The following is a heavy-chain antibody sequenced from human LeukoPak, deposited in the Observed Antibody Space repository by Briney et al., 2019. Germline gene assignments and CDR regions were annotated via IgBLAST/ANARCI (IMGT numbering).Heavy chain of an antibody. CDR1: GGSISSYY. CDR2: IYTRGST. Sequence: SETLSLTCTVSGGSISSYYWSWIRQPAGKGLEWIGRIYTRGSTNYNPSLKTRVTMSVDTSKNQFSLKLSSVTAADTAVYYCAGEGHYYDSSGYYYGGEDYWGQGTLVTVSS. CDR3: AGEGHYYDSSGYYYGGEDY. D-gene: IGHD3-22*01. V-gene: IGHV4-4*07. J-gene: IGHJ4*02.